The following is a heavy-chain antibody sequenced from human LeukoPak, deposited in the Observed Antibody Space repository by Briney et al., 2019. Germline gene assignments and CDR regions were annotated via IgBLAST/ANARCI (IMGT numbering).Heavy chain of an antibody. CDR1: GNTFTNYY. V-gene: IGHV1-46*01. D-gene: IGHD3-10*01. Sequence: ASVKLSCKASGNTFTNYYVHWVRQAPGQGLERLGLINPDGISTNYAQRFQGRVTMTRDTSTGTVYMELSSLISDDTALYYCVREFRGGYFDYWGQGTLVTVSS. CDR2: INPDGIST. J-gene: IGHJ4*02. CDR3: VREFRGGYFDY.